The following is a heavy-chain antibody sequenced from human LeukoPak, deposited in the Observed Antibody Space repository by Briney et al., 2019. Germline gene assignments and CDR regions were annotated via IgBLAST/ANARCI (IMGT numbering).Heavy chain of an antibody. CDR1: GYTFTSYG. CDR3: ARDADSSGYYPLDY. J-gene: IGHJ4*02. CDR2: ISAYNGNT. V-gene: IGHV1-18*01. Sequence: GASVNVSCKASGYTFTSYGISWVRQAPGQGLEWMGWISAYNGNTNYAQKLQGRVTMTTDTSTSTAYMELRSLRSDDTAVYYCARDADSSGYYPLDYWGQGTLVTVSS. D-gene: IGHD3-22*01.